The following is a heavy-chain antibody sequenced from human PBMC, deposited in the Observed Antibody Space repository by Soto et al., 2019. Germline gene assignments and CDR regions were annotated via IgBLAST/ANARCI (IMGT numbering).Heavy chain of an antibody. Sequence: EVKLVESGGGLVQPGGSLRLSCATSGLSLTKYWMHWVRQVPGKGLVWVSRIDSGGSDTSYADSVRGRFTISRDIAKNTLYLQMISLRAEDTAVYYCTTVFDFWGQGTLVTVSS. CDR3: TTVFDF. V-gene: IGHV3-74*01. CDR2: IDSGGSDT. J-gene: IGHJ4*02. CDR1: GLSLTKYW.